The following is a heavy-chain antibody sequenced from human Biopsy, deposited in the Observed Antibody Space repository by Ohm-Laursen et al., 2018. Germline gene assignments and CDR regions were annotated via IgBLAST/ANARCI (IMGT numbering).Heavy chain of an antibody. CDR2: ILPFYGTT. CDR1: GGTFTMFP. D-gene: IGHD3-10*01. J-gene: IGHJ4*02. Sequence: SVKVSCKASGGTFTMFPISWARQAPGQGLEWMGAILPFYGTTNFAQKFQGRVTPTADGSTSTAYMELSSLRSEDTGVYYCASSDGRSGFDYWGQGTLVTVSS. CDR3: ASSDGRSGFDY. V-gene: IGHV1-69*13.